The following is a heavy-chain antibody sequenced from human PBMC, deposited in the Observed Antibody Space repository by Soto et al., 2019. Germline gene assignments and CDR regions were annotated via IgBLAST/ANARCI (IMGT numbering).Heavy chain of an antibody. J-gene: IGHJ4*02. CDR1: GFTVSSNF. CDR2: IYSGGST. CDR3: ARDRRGIAAGEYYFDY. V-gene: IGHV3-66*01. D-gene: IGHD6-13*01. Sequence: GGSLRLSCAASGFTVSSNFMSWVRQAPGKGLEWVSVIYSGGSTYYADSVKGRFTISRDNTKNTLYLQMNSLRAEDTAVYYCARDRRGIAAGEYYFDYWGQGTLVTVSS.